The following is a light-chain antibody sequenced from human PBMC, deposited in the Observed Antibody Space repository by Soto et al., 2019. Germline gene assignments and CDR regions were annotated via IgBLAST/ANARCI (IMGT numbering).Light chain of an antibody. CDR3: QQYDSSPRT. CDR2: GAS. Sequence: EIVLTQSPGTLSLSPGERATLYCRASQSVNSNYLAWYQQKPGQGPRLLMYGASSRATGIPDRFSGSGSGTDFTLTISRLEPEDFAVYYCQQYDSSPRTFGQGTKVEIK. V-gene: IGKV3-20*01. CDR1: QSVNSNY. J-gene: IGKJ1*01.